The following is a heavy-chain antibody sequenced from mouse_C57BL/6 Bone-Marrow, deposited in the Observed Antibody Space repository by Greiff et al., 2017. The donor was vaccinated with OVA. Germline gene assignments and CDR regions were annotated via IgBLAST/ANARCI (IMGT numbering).Heavy chain of an antibody. J-gene: IGHJ3*01. CDR2: IDPSDSYT. Sequence: QVQLQQPGAELVKPGASVKLSCKASGYTFTSYWMPWVKQRPGQGLEWIGEIDPSDSYTNYNQKFKGKATLTVDTSSSTASMQLRSLTSEDTAVYYCAREGSPYGSSSAWFAYWGQGTLVTVSA. CDR1: GYTFTSYW. D-gene: IGHD1-1*01. CDR3: AREGSPYGSSSAWFAY. V-gene: IGHV1-50*01.